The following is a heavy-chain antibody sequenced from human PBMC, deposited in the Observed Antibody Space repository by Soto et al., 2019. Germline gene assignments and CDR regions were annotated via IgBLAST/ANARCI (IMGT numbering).Heavy chain of an antibody. D-gene: IGHD1-20*01. J-gene: IGHJ4*02. CDR3: AKVWYNWNYFDY. V-gene: IGHV4-4*07. CDR1: GGVVSDHF. Sequence: LETLSLTCTVSGGVVSDHFWAWIRQPAGKGLEWIGRLHASGTNNYNPSLRSRVTMSLDTSKNQFSLSLTSVTAADAAVYYCAKVWYNWNYFDYWGQGLLVTVSS. CDR2: LHASGTN.